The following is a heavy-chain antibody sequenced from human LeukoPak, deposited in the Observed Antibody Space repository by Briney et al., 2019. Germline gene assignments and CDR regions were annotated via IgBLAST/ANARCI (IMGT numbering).Heavy chain of an antibody. V-gene: IGHV4-34*01. D-gene: IGHD1-14*01. CDR1: GGSFSGYY. Sequence: SETLSLTCGVYGGSFSGYYWSWIRLPPGKGLEWIGEVHHSGSTNYNPSLKSRLTISTDTSKNQFSLNLISVTAADTAVYYCARVRYIPNVKDDYYYMDVWGKGTTVTVSS. J-gene: IGHJ6*03. CDR3: ARVRYIPNVKDDYYYMDV. CDR2: VHHSGST.